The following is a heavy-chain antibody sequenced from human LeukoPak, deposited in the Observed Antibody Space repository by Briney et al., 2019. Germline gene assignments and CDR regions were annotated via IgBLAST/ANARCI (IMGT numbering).Heavy chain of an antibody. J-gene: IGHJ6*03. CDR3: ARDLDSSSSLYYYYYMDV. CDR1: GYIFTTYD. V-gene: IGHV1-8*01. CDR2: MNPNSGET. D-gene: IGHD6-6*01. Sequence: ASVKVSCKASGYIFTTYDINWVRQATGQGLEWMGWMNPNSGETGYAQKFLGRAIMTRDTSTSTAYMELSSLRSEDTAVYYCARDLDSSSSLYYYYYMDVWGKGTTVTVSS.